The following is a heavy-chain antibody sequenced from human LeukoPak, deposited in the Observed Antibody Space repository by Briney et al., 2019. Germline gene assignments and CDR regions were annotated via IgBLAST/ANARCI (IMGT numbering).Heavy chain of an antibody. J-gene: IGHJ4*02. CDR1: GYTFTSCG. CDR3: ARSAVATSTIHFDY. Sequence: GASVKVSCKASGYTFTSCGISWVRQAPGQGLEWMGWISAYNGNTNYAQKLQGRVTMTTDTSTSTAYMELRSLRSDDTAVYYCARSAVATSTIHFDYWGQGTLVTVSS. D-gene: IGHD5-12*01. CDR2: ISAYNGNT. V-gene: IGHV1-18*01.